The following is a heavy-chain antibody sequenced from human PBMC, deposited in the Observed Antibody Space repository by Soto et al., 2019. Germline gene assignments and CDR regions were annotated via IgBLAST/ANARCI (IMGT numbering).Heavy chain of an antibody. V-gene: IGHV3-11*01. CDR3: FGGNPGGAFDI. CDR2: ISSSGSTI. CDR1: GFTFSYYY. Sequence: GGSLRLSCAASGFTFSYYYMSWIRQAPGKGLEWVSYISSSGSTIYYADSVKGRFTISRDNAKNSLYLQMNSLRAEDTAVYYCFGGNPGGAFDIWGQGTMVTVSS. D-gene: IGHD2-15*01. J-gene: IGHJ3*02.